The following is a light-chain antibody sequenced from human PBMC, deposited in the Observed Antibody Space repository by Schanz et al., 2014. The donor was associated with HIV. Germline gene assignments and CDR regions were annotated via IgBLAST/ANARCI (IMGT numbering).Light chain of an antibody. J-gene: IGLJ1*01. CDR2: DVS. Sequence: QSALTQPASMSGSPGQSITISCTGTSSDIGGYNFVSWYRQHPGKAPQLMIYDVSHRPSGISSRFSGSKSGNTASLTVSGLQAEDEADYYCSSYSSESSPYVFGTGNKLTVL. CDR1: SSDIGGYNF. V-gene: IGLV2-14*03. CDR3: SSYSSESSPYV.